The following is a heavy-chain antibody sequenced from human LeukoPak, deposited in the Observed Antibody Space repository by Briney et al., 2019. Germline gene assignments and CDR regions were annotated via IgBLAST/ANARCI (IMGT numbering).Heavy chain of an antibody. CDR1: GXTFGDYA. CDR2: IRSKAYGGTT. J-gene: IGHJ4*02. CDR3: TYCSGGSCYSSFDY. V-gene: IGHV3-49*04. D-gene: IGHD2-15*01. Sequence: GRSLRLSCTASGXTFGDYAMSWVRQAPGKGVEWVGFIRSKAYGGTTEYAASVKGRFTISRDDSKSIAYLQMNSLKTEDTAVYYCTYCSGGSCYSSFDYWGQGTLVTVSS.